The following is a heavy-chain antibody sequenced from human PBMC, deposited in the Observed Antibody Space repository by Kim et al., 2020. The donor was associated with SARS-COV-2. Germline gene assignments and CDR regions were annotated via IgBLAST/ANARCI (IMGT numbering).Heavy chain of an antibody. V-gene: IGHV4-34*01. D-gene: IGHD2-15*01. CDR3: ASLGCSGGSCFAYYFDY. J-gene: IGHJ4*02. Sequence: LKSRVTISVDTSKNQFSLKLSSVTAADTAVYYCASLGCSGGSCFAYYFDYWGQGTLVTVSS.